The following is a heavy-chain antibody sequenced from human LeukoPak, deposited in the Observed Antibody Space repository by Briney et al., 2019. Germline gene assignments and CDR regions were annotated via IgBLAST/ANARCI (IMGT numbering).Heavy chain of an antibody. CDR1: GGSISSGSYY. CDR3: ARGVPYCSSTSCFASPRRNWFDP. D-gene: IGHD2-2*01. CDR2: IYYSGST. V-gene: IGHV4-30-4*08. Sequence: PSQTLSLTCTVSGGSISSGSYYWSWIRQPPGKGLEWIGYIYYSGSTYYNPSLKSRVTISVDTSKNQFSLKLSSVTAADTAVYYCARGVPYCSSTSCFASPRRNWFDPWGQGTLVTVSS. J-gene: IGHJ5*02.